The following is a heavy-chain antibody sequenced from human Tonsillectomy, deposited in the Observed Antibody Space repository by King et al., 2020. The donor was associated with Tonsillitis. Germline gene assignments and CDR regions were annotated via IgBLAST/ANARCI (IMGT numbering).Heavy chain of an antibody. D-gene: IGHD2-2*02. Sequence: LQLQESGPGLVKPSQTLSLTCTVSGGSFSSGSYYWSWFRQPAGKGLEWIGRIYTTGSTNYNPSLKSRVTISVDTSKNQFSLKLNSVTAADTAVYYCAKGGPRYCAGTSCYTAGAFHIWGQGTMVSVSS. CDR1: GGSFSSGSYY. J-gene: IGHJ3*02. V-gene: IGHV4-61*02. CDR3: AKGGPRYCAGTSCYTAGAFHI. CDR2: IYTTGST.